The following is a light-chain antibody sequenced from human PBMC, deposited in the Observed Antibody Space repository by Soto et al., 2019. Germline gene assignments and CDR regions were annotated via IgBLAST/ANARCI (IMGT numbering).Light chain of an antibody. CDR3: QQYNNWPLT. V-gene: IGKV3-15*01. Sequence: EIVMTQSPATLSVSPGESATLSCRASHRVSSYLAWYQQRPGQAPRLLIYGASTSATGVPARFSGSGSGTVFTLTISSLQSEDFAVYYCQQYNNWPLTFGGGTKVEIK. CDR1: HRVSSY. CDR2: GAS. J-gene: IGKJ4*01.